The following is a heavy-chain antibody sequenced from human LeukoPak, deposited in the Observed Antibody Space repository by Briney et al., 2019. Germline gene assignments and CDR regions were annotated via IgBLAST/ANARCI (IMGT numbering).Heavy chain of an antibody. CDR3: AKGNGYFDY. V-gene: IGHV3-23*01. CDR1: GFNFNIYA. J-gene: IGHJ4*02. D-gene: IGHD2-8*01. Sequence: GGSLRLSCEASGFNFNIYAMSWVRQAPGKGLEWVSAIGGGDFSTDYADSVKGRFTVSRDNSKNTLYLQLNSLRAEDTATYYCAKGNGYFDYWGQGALATVSS. CDR2: IGGGDFST.